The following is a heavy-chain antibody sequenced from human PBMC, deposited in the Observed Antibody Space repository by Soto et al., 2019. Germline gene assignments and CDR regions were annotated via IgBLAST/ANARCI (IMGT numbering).Heavy chain of an antibody. V-gene: IGHV4-59*08. Sequence: QVQLQESGPGLVRPSETLSLTCTVSGVSISSFYWSWIRQPPGKGLEWIGYFYYSGSTTYNPSLRRGVAISVDAYMDQVSLHLSSVRAADTAVYSGARMGIGYCGGDSCYAYSGAQDVWGQGTLVTFSS. CDR1: GVSISSFY. CDR2: FYYSGST. D-gene: IGHD2-15*01. J-gene: IGHJ4*02. CDR3: ARMGIGYCGGDSCYAYSGAQDV.